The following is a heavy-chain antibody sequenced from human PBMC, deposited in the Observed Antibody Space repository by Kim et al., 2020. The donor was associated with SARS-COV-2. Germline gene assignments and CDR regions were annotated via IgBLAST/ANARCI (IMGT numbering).Heavy chain of an antibody. CDR2: IWYDASGA. CDR1: GFTFSDHI. J-gene: IGHJ3*02. V-gene: IGHV3-33*08. D-gene: IGHD2-15*01. CDR3: ASEEKSRHSNDAFDI. Sequence: GGSLRLSCAASGFTFSDHIMHWVRQAPGKGLEWVALIWYDASGAYYADSAKGRFTISRDNSKDTLYLQMNGLTTEDTAVYYCASEEKSRHSNDAFDIWGQGTMVTVSS.